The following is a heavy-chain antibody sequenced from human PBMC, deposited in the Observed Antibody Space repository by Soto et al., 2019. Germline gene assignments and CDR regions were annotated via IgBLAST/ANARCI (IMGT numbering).Heavy chain of an antibody. Sequence: ASVKVSCKASGYTFTSYYMHWVRQAPGQGLEWMGIINPSGGSTSYAQKFQGRVTMTRDTSTSTVYMELSSLRSEDTAVYYCAREGTMVRGVMPLQYYYYGMDVWGQGTTVTVSS. CDR1: GYTFTSYY. CDR2: INPSGGST. D-gene: IGHD3-10*01. CDR3: AREGTMVRGVMPLQYYYYGMDV. V-gene: IGHV1-46*01. J-gene: IGHJ6*02.